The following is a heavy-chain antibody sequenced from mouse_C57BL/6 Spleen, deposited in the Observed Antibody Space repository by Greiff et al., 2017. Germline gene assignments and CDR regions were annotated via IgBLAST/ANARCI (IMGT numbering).Heavy chain of an antibody. V-gene: IGHV1-82*01. Sequence: VQLQQSGPELVKPGASVKISCKASGYAFSSSWMNWVKQRPGKGLEWIGRIYPGDGDTNYNGKFKGKATLTADKSSSTAYMQLSSLTSEDSAVYFCARMEDYYGSSSFWYFDVWGTGTTVTVSS. J-gene: IGHJ1*03. CDR2: IYPGDGDT. D-gene: IGHD1-1*01. CDR1: GYAFSSSW. CDR3: ARMEDYYGSSSFWYFDV.